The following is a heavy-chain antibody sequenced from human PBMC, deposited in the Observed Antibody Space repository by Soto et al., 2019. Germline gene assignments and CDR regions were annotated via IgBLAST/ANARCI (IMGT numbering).Heavy chain of an antibody. CDR1: GFTFSSSA. D-gene: IGHD3-22*01. CDR2: ISGSGGST. CDR3: PKDVVYYDSIAYLGLFDY. J-gene: IGHJ4*02. Sequence: EVQLLESGGGLVQPGGSLRLSCAASGFTFSSSAMSWVRQAPGKGLEWVSGISGSGGSTYYADSVKGRFTISRDNSKNTLYLHMNSLRAEDTAVYYCPKDVVYYDSIAYLGLFDYGCQGTLVTVAS. V-gene: IGHV3-23*01.